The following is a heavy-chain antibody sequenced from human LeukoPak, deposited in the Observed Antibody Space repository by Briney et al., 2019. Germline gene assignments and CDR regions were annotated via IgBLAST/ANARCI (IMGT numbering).Heavy chain of an antibody. Sequence: SGGSLRLSCAASGFTFSSYSMNWVRQAPGKGLEWVSYISSSGSTIYYADSVKGRFTISRDNAKNSLYLQMNSLRAEDTAVYYCARGSYSYGAYYYYYMDVWGKGTTVTVSS. CDR2: ISSSGSTI. V-gene: IGHV3-48*04. CDR1: GFTFSSYS. D-gene: IGHD5-18*01. J-gene: IGHJ6*03. CDR3: ARGSYSYGAYYYYYMDV.